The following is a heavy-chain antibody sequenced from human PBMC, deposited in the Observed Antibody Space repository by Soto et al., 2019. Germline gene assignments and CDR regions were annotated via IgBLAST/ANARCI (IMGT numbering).Heavy chain of an antibody. CDR3: ARDAVYCTNGVCYPYFDY. V-gene: IGHV3-30-3*01. CDR1: GFTFSSYA. CDR2: ISYDGSNK. Sequence: QVQLVESGGGVVQPGRSLRLSCAASGFTFSSYAMHWVRQAPGKGLEWVAVISYDGSNKYYADSVKGRFTISRDNSKNTLYLPMNSLRAEDTAVYYCARDAVYCTNGVCYPYFDYWGQGTLVTVSS. D-gene: IGHD2-8*01. J-gene: IGHJ4*02.